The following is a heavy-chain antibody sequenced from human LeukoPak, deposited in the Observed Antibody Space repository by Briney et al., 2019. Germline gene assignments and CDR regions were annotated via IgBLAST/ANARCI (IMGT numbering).Heavy chain of an antibody. CDR2: INWNGGST. CDR3: ARLSGPGSGWTTLDY. CDR1: GFTFDDYG. Sequence: GGALRLSCAASGFTFDDYGMSWVRQAPGKGLEWVSGINWNGGSTGYTDSVKGRFTISRDTAKNSLYLQMNSLRAEDTALYYCARLSGPGSGWTTLDYWGQGTLVTVSS. D-gene: IGHD6-19*01. J-gene: IGHJ4*02. V-gene: IGHV3-20*04.